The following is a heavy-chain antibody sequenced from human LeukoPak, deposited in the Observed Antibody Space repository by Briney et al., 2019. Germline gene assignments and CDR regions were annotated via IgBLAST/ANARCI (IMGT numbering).Heavy chain of an antibody. D-gene: IGHD3-10*01. J-gene: IGHJ4*02. Sequence: ASVKVSCKASGYSFTSYYMHWVRQAPGQGLEWMGEINPSGGRTNYAQKFQGRVDMTRETSTSTVYMELSSLRSEDTAVYYCAGANYSGSGSHYNPSFFDYWGQGTLVTVSS. CDR1: GYSFTSYY. CDR2: INPSGGRT. V-gene: IGHV1-46*01. CDR3: AGANYSGSGSHYNPSFFDY.